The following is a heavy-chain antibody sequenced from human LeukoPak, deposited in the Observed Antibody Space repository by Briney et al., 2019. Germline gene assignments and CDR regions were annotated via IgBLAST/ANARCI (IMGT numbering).Heavy chain of an antibody. J-gene: IGHJ4*02. CDR1: GFTFSDYY. V-gene: IGHV3-11*01. Sequence: PGGSLRLSCADSGFTFSDYYMNWIRQAPGKGLEWVSYISSSGTTIYYADSVKGRFTISRDNAKNSLFLQMNSLRAEDMAVYYCAREVIGDGDYWGQGTLVTVSS. CDR3: AREVIGDGDY. D-gene: IGHD3-10*01. CDR2: ISSSGTTI.